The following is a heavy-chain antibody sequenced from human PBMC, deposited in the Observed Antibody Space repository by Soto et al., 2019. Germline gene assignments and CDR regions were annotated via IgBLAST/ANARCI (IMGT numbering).Heavy chain of an antibody. Sequence: KTSESLSLTCTVSGGSISSSSYYWGWIRQPPGKGLEWIGSIYYSGSTYYNPSLKSRVTISVDTSKNQFSLKLSSVTAADTAVYFCARHKVRHSVVETAIYFDYWGQGTLVTVSS. V-gene: IGHV4-39*01. J-gene: IGHJ4*02. CDR2: IYYSGST. CDR3: ARHKVRHSVVETAIYFDY. D-gene: IGHD2-21*02. CDR1: GGSISSSSYY.